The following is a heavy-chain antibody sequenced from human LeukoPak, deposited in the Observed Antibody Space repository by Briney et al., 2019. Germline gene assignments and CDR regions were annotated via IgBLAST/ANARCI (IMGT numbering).Heavy chain of an antibody. V-gene: IGHV4-4*07. CDR1: GGSISSYY. CDR3: ARSYYDSSGYFLKYNWFDS. CDR2: IYNSGSTNYNPS. D-gene: IGHD3-22*01. Sequence: SETLSLTCSVSGGSISSYYWSWIRQPAGKGLEWIGRIYNSGSTNYNPSNYNPSLKSRVTMSVDTSKNQFSLQLSSVTAADTAVYYCARSYYDSSGYFLKYNWFDSWGQGTLVTVSS. J-gene: IGHJ5*01.